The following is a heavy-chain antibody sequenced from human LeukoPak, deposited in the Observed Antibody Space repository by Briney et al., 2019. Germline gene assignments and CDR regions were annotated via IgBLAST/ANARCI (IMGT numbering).Heavy chain of an antibody. CDR1: GGSISSSSYY. CDR3: PKQNSAGHCQFVDY. D-gene: IGHD6-6*01. V-gene: IGHV4-39*01. Sequence: SETLSLTCTVSGGSISSSSYYWGWIRQPPGKGLEWIGRIYYSGSTYYNPSLKSRVTISVDTTKNPLSLNLSSVTATDTSVYYCPKQNSAGHCQFVDYWGRGTLVTVSS. CDR2: IYYSGST. J-gene: IGHJ4*02.